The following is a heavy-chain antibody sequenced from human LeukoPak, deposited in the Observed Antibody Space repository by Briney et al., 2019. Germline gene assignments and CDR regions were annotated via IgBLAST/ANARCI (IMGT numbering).Heavy chain of an antibody. J-gene: IGHJ6*03. CDR2: IYYSGST. V-gene: IGHV4-31*03. Sequence: SQTLSLTCTVSGGSISSGGYYWSWIRQHPGKGLEWIGYIYYSGSTYYNPSLNSRVTISVDTSKNQFSLKLRSVTAADTAVYYCARHDYDFWSGYAGYYMDVWGKGTTVTVSS. D-gene: IGHD3-3*01. CDR1: GGSISSGGYY. CDR3: ARHDYDFWSGYAGYYMDV.